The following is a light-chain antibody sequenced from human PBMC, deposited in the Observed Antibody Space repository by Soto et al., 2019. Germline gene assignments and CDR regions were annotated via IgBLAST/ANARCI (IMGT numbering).Light chain of an antibody. Sequence: DVQMTQSPSSLSASVGDRVTITCRASQVISSWLVWYQQKPGNAPKLLKYKASTLHRGVPSRFSASESGTEFTLTISALQPEDFATYYCQQATAFPFTFCGGTEV. CDR3: QQATAFPFT. CDR2: KAS. CDR1: QVISSW. J-gene: IGKJ4*01. V-gene: IGKV1-12*01.